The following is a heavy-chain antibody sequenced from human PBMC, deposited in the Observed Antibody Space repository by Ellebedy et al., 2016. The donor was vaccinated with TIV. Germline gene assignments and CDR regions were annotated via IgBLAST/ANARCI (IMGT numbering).Heavy chain of an antibody. CDR3: ARAPRGGTDY. Sequence: GESLKISCAASGFSLSSFSMSWVRQAPAKGLEPVANINHAGSETYYVDSVKGRFTISRDNAKNSLYLQMDSLRAEDTAVYFCARAPRGGTDYWGQGTLVTVSS. D-gene: IGHD3-10*01. V-gene: IGHV3-7*03. J-gene: IGHJ4*02. CDR1: GFSLSSFS. CDR2: INHAGSET.